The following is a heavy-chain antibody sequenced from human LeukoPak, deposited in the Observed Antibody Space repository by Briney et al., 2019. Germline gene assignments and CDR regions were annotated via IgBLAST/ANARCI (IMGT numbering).Heavy chain of an antibody. Sequence: GGSLRLSCAASGITFSNYDMNWVRQSPGKGLEWVSYISRSSSHIYYADSMKGRLTISRDNAKSSLYLQMSSLRADDTAVYYCVIDLGDYNDFWGQGTLVSVSS. CDR2: ISRSSSHI. V-gene: IGHV3-21*01. CDR3: VIDLGDYNDF. J-gene: IGHJ4*02. CDR1: GITFSNYD. D-gene: IGHD2-15*01.